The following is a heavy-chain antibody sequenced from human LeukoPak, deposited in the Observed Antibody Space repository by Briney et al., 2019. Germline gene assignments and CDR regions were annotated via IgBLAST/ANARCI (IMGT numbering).Heavy chain of an antibody. J-gene: IGHJ4*02. CDR2: IEQDGSKK. D-gene: IGHD2-2*02. CDR3: ARDLYTGRVRSFDY. Sequence: GGSLRLSCAASGFTFSSYYMSWVRQAPGEGLEWVANIEQDGSKKNYVDSMEGRFTISRDNAKNSLYLQMNSLRAEDTAVYYCARDLYTGRVRSFDYWGQGTLVTVSS. CDR1: GFTFSSYY. V-gene: IGHV3-7*01.